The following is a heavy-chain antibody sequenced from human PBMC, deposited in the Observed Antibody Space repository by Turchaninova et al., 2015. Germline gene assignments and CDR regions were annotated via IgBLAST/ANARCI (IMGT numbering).Heavy chain of an antibody. D-gene: IGHD6-19*01. CDR3: ARISEWYERH. V-gene: IGHV3-48*04. Sequence: EVHLVESGGGLVQLGGSLRRSCAASGFIFGSSNMNWVRQAPGKGPEWVSFMSASGSSIYYADSVKGRFTISRDNAKNSLYRQMNGLRVEDTAVYFCARISEWYERHWGQGTLVTVSS. CDR1: GFIFGSSN. CDR2: MSASGSSI. J-gene: IGHJ4*02.